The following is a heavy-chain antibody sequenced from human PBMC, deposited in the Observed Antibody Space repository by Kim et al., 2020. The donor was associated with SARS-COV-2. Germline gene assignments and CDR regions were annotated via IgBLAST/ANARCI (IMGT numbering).Heavy chain of an antibody. CDR3: VREARLAGKYQYYNGMDV. V-gene: IGHV4-61*02. J-gene: IGHJ6*02. Sequence: SETLSLTCTVSGESINSGAYYWNLIRQPAEKGLEWIGRFYTTGSTDYNPSLKSRVTIEGDTSKNQFSLELTSVTAADTAIYYCVREARLAGKYQYYNGMDVWGQGTTVTVSS. D-gene: IGHD3-10*01. CDR2: FYTTGST. CDR1: GESINSGAYY.